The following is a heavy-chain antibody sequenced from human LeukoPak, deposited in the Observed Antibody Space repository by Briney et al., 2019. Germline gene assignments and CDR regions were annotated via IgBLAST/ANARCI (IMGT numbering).Heavy chain of an antibody. V-gene: IGHV4-30-4*01. CDR3: ARDGGSGSPFDY. CDR2: IYYSGST. CDR1: GGSISSGDYY. J-gene: IGHJ4*02. D-gene: IGHD2-15*01. Sequence: SQTLSLTCTVSGGSISSGDYYWSWIRQPPGKGLEWIGYIYYSGSTYYNPSLKSRVTISVDTSKNQSSLKLSSVTAADTAVYYCARDGGSGSPFDYWGQGTLVTVSS.